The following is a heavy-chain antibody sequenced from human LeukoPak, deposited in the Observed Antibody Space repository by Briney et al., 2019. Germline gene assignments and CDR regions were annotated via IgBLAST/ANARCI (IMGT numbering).Heavy chain of an antibody. CDR1: GGSISSGRYY. Sequence: SETLSLTCTVSGGSISSGRYYWSWIRQPAGKGLEWIGRIYTSGSTNYNPSLKSRVTISVDTSKNQFSLKLSSVTAADTAVYYCARVRVYQLDFDYWGQGTLVTVSS. D-gene: IGHD2-2*01. CDR3: ARVRVYQLDFDY. V-gene: IGHV4-61*02. J-gene: IGHJ4*02. CDR2: IYTSGST.